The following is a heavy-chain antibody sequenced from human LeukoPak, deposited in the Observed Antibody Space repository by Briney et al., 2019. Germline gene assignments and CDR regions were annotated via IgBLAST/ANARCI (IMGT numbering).Heavy chain of an antibody. D-gene: IGHD1-26*01. V-gene: IGHV5-10-1*01. CDR2: IDPSDSFT. J-gene: IGHJ4*02. CDR1: GYSFTTYW. CDR3: ARHSSEGTTTRHLDY. Sequence: GESLKIPCKGSGYSFTTYWISWVRQMPGKGLEWMGRIDPSDSFTNYSPSFQGHATISADKSISTAYLQWSSLKASDTAMYYRARHSSEGTTTRHLDYWGQGTLVTVSS.